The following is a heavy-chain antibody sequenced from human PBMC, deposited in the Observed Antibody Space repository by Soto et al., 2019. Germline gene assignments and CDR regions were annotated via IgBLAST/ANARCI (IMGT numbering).Heavy chain of an antibody. CDR2: ISISDNNV. V-gene: IGHV3-48*02. CDR1: GFTFNTYS. CDR3: ARDWQYAFDV. Sequence: PGGSLRLSCAASGFTFNTYSMNWVRQAPGMGLEWVSYISISDNNVYYTDSVQGRFTVSRDNAENSLYLQMNSLRDEDTAVYYCARDWQYAFDVWGQGIMVTVSS. J-gene: IGHJ3*01.